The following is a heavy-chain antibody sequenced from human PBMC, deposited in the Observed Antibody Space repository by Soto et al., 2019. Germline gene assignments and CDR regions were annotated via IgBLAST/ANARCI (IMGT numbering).Heavy chain of an antibody. CDR3: ARDTGNWGTGNFGY. CDR1: GFTFSSYA. Sequence: QVQLVESGGGVVQPGRSLRLSCAASGFTFSSYAMHWVRQAPGKGLEWVAVISYDGSNKYYADSVKGRFTISRDNSKKQVYLQKNSLRAEDTAVYYCARDTGNWGTGNFGYWGQGTLVTVSS. D-gene: IGHD7-27*01. V-gene: IGHV3-30-3*01. J-gene: IGHJ4*02. CDR2: ISYDGSNK.